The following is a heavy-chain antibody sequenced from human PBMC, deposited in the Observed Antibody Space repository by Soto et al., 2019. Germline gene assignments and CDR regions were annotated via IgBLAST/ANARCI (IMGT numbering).Heavy chain of an antibody. V-gene: IGHV1-69*13. CDR1: GGSFSGQA. CDR2: IIPIFHTT. CDR3: GSVPK. Sequence: SVKVSCTASGGSFSGQAVSWVRQAPGRGLEWMGGIIPIFHTTNYARKFQGRLTITADESTSTASMELTSLTSADTAVYYCGSVPKWVQGTKVTVSS. J-gene: IGHJ1*01.